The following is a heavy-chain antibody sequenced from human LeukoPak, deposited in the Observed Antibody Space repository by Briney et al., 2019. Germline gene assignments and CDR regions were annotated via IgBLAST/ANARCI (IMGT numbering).Heavy chain of an antibody. J-gene: IGHJ4*02. V-gene: IGHV4-34*01. Sequence: SETLSLTCAVYGGSFSGYYWSWIRQPPGKGLEWIGEINHSGSTNYNPSLKSRVTISVDTSKNQFSLKVSSVTAADTALYYCARGLRGYSYGTVNADYWGQGTLVTVSS. CDR3: ARGLRGYSYGTVNADY. CDR1: GGSFSGYY. CDR2: INHSGST. D-gene: IGHD5-18*01.